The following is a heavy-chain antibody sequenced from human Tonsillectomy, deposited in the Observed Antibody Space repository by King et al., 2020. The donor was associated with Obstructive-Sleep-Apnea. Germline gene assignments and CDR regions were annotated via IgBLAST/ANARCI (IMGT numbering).Heavy chain of an antibody. CDR2: IYYSGST. V-gene: IGHV4-30-4*01. J-gene: IGHJ4*02. Sequence: VQLQESGPGLVKPSQTLSLTCTVSGGSISSGDYYWNWIRQPPGKGLEWIGYIYYSGSTYYNPSLKSRVTISLDTSKNQFSLKVNSMTDADTAVYYCARKGKWLQSLPFDYWGQRTLVTVSA. D-gene: IGHD5-24*01. CDR3: ARKGKWLQSLPFDY. CDR1: GGSISSGDYY.